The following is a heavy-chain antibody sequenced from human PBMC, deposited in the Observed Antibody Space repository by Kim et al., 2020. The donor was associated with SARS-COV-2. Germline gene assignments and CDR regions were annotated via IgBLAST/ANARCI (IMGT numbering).Heavy chain of an antibody. CDR2: ISYDGSNK. D-gene: IGHD3-9*01. Sequence: GGSLRLSCAASGFTFSSYGMHWVRQAPGKGLEWVAVISYDGSNKYYADSVKGRFTISRDNSKNTLYLQMNSLRAEDTAVYYCAKDVLRYFDWLGALDYWGQGTLVTVSS. CDR1: GFTFSSYG. V-gene: IGHV3-30*18. CDR3: AKDVLRYFDWLGALDY. J-gene: IGHJ4*02.